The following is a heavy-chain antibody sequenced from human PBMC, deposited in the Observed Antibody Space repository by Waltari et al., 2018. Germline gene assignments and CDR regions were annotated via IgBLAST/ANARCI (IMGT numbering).Heavy chain of an antibody. CDR2: IYPGDSDT. J-gene: IGHJ4*02. D-gene: IGHD3-3*01. CDR1: GYSFTSYW. V-gene: IGHV5-51*01. Sequence: EVQLVQSGAEVKKPGESLKISCKGSGYSFTSYWIGWVRQMPGKGLEWMGIIYPGDSDTRYSPSFQGQVTISADKSISTAYLQWSSLKASDTAMYYCVRGGYDFWSGYTYFDYWGQGTLVTVSS. CDR3: VRGGYDFWSGYTYFDY.